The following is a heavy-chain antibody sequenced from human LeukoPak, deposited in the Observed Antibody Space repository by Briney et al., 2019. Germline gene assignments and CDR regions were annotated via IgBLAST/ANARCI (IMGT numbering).Heavy chain of an antibody. J-gene: IGHJ5*02. V-gene: IGHV1-2*02. CDR2: INPNSGGT. CDR1: GYTFTGYY. CDR3: ARSTRIRNWFDP. Sequence: ASVKVSCKASGYTFTGYYMHWVRHAPGQGLEWMGWINPNSGGTNYAQKFQGRATMTRDTSISTAYMELSRLRSDDTAVYYCARSTRIRNWFDPWGQGTLVTVSS.